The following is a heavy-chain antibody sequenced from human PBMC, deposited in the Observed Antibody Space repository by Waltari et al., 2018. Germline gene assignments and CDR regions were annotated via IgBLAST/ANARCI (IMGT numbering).Heavy chain of an antibody. CDR1: GYTFTSYD. D-gene: IGHD3-22*01. J-gene: IGHJ6*02. CDR3: ARGAVYYYDSSGYYGMEYYCMDV. V-gene: IGHV1-8*02. CDR2: MNPNSGNT. Sequence: QVQLVQSGAEVKKPGASVKVSCKASGYTFTSYDINWVRQATGQGLEWMGWMNPNSGNTGYAQKFQGRVTMTRNTSISTAYMELSSLRSEDTAVYYCARGAVYYYDSSGYYGMEYYCMDVWGQGTTVTVSS.